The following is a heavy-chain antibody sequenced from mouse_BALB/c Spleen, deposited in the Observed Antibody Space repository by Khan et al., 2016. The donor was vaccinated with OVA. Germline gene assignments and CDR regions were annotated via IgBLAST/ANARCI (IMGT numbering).Heavy chain of an antibody. D-gene: IGHD1-1*01. CDR2: INPSTGYT. V-gene: IGHV1-7*01. CDR1: GYTFINYW. J-gene: IGHJ2*01. Sequence: QMQLVESGAELAKPGASVKMSCKASGYTFINYWILWVKQRPGQGLEWIGYINPSTGYTEYNQNFKDKATLTADKSSSTAYMQLSSLTSEDSAVYYCARRGLRWDFDYWGQGTTLTV. CDR3: ARRGLRWDFDY.